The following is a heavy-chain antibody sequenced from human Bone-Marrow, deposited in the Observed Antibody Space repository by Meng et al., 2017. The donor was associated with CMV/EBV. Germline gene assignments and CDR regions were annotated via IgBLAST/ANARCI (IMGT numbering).Heavy chain of an antibody. CDR2: ISLSGNTI. D-gene: IGHD2-21*01. Sequence: GESLKISCAASGFSFRDHYMSWIRQAPGKGLEWISYISLSGNTIYYADSVKGRFTISRDNAKKSLYLEMNSLRAEDTAVYYCARDQFSGDYFDFWGQGTLVTFYS. V-gene: IGHV3-11*04. J-gene: IGHJ4*02. CDR3: ARDQFSGDYFDF. CDR1: GFSFRDHY.